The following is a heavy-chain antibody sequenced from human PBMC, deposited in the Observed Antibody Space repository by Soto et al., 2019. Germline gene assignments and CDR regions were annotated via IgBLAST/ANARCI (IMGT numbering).Heavy chain of an antibody. J-gene: IGHJ5*01. CDR2: VHISGHS. V-gene: IGHV4-4*02. CDR1: GGSVRAPDW. D-gene: IGHD1-1*01. Sequence: SETLSLTCTLSGGSVRAPDWWNWVRQSPDKGLEWIAEVHISGHSNCNPSLRSRVSVSIDSSKNQFYLNLNSVTAADTAIYYCARVRQGCSANNCYFDPWGQGTQVTVSS. CDR3: ARVRQGCSANNCYFDP.